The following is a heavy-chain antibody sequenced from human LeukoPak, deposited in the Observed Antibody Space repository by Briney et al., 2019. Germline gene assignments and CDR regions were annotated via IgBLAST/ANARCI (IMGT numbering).Heavy chain of an antibody. CDR3: ARNNGMDV. CDR1: GFALSGHW. V-gene: IGHV3-7*03. CDR2: VNRDGSET. J-gene: IGHJ6*02. Sequence: PGGSLRLSCEASGFALSGHWMTWVRQVPGRGPEWVANVNRDGSETYYLDSVKGRFTISKDNAKNSLYLQMNSLRAEDTALYHCARNNGMDVWGQGTTVIVSS.